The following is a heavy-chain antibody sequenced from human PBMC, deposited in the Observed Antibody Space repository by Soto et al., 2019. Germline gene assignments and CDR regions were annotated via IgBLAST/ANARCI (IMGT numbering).Heavy chain of an antibody. CDR2: IYFSGST. CDR3: ASGDAWEVLFVY. V-gene: IGHV4-31*03. D-gene: IGHD1-26*01. CDR1: GASVNSGGYY. Sequence: TSETLSLTCSVSGASVNSGGYYWSWIRQLPGKGLEWIGYIYFSGSTYYNPSLESRVSISLDTSQNQFSLNLRSVIAADTAVYFCASGDAWEVLFVYWGQGTLVTVSS. J-gene: IGHJ4*02.